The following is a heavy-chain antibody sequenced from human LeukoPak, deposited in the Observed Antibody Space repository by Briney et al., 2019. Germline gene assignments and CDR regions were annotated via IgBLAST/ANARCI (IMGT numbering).Heavy chain of an antibody. D-gene: IGHD2-15*01. J-gene: IGHJ4*02. V-gene: IGHV4-30-2*01. CDR1: GDSISSGGYS. CDR2: IYHSGST. CDR3: ARGYCSSGTCPSFDY. Sequence: PSETLSLTCAVSGDSISSGGYSWSWIRQPPGKGLEWIGYIYHSGSTYHNPSLKSRVTISVDRSKNQFSLELNSVTAADTAVYYCARGYCSSGTCPSFDYWGQGTLVTVSS.